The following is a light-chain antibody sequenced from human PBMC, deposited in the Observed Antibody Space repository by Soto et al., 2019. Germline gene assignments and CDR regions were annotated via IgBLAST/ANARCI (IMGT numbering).Light chain of an antibody. CDR1: QSVSSTY. Sequence: EIVLTQSPATLSLSPGERATLSCRASQSVSSTYVAWYQQKSGQAPRLLIYDASNRATGIPARFSGSGSGTDFTLTISRLEPEDFAVYYCQQYGSSPPITFGQGTRLEIK. CDR2: DAS. J-gene: IGKJ5*01. V-gene: IGKV3-20*01. CDR3: QQYGSSPPIT.